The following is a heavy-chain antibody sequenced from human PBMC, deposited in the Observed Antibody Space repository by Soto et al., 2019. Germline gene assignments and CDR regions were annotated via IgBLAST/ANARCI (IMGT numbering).Heavy chain of an antibody. CDR2: IYHSGST. Sequence: TPSLTCAVSGGSISSGGYSWSWIRQPPGKGLEWIGYIYHSGSTYYNPSLKSRVTISVDRSKNQFSLKLSSVTAADTAVYYCASGPPFGRWGQGTLVTVSS. D-gene: IGHD3-3*01. J-gene: IGHJ4*02. CDR3: ASGPPFGR. V-gene: IGHV4-30-2*01. CDR1: GGSISSGGYS.